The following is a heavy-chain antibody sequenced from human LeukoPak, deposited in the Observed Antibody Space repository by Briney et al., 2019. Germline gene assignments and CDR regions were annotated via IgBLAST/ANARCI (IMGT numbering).Heavy chain of an antibody. CDR2: INDDGGST. D-gene: IGHD2-8*01. CDR1: GFTVSGSW. J-gene: IGHJ4*02. V-gene: IGHV3-74*01. CDR3: ARAGPNWRIDY. Sequence: QPGGSLRLSCAASGFTVSGSWIHWVRQAPGKGLLWVSLINDDGGSTTYADSVKGRFTISRDNAKNTLYLQMNSLRVDDTAMYYCARAGPNWRIDYWGQGTLVTVSS.